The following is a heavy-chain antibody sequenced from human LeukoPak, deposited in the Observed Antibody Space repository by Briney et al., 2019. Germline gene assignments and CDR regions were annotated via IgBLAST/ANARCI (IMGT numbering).Heavy chain of an antibody. J-gene: IGHJ4*02. CDR2: ISAYNGNT. V-gene: IGHV1-18*01. CDR3: ARYDSSGYYYGY. D-gene: IGHD3-22*01. Sequence: ASVKVSCKASGYTFTSYGISWVRQAPGQGLEWMGWISAYNGNTNYAQKLQGRVTMTTGTSTSTAYMELRSLRSDDTAVYYCARYDSSGYYYGYWGQGTLVTVSS. CDR1: GYTFTSYG.